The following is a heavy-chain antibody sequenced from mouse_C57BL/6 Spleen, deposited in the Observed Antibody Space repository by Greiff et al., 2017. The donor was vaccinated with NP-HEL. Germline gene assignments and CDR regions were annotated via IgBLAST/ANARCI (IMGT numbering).Heavy chain of an antibody. D-gene: IGHD1-1*01. J-gene: IGHJ1*03. CDR2: IRLKSDNYAT. CDR3: TTTLVPTRYFDV. V-gene: IGHV6-3*01. CDR1: GFTFSNYW. Sequence: EVKVEESGGGLVQPGGSMKLSCVASGFTFSNYWMNWVRQSPEKGLEWVAQIRLKSDNYATHYAESVKGRFTISRDDSKSSVYLQMNNLRAEDTGIYYCTTTLVPTRYFDVWGTGTTVTVSS.